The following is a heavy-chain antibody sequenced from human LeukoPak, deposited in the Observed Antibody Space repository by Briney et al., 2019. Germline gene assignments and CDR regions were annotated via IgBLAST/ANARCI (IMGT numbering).Heavy chain of an antibody. V-gene: IGHV1-8*01. J-gene: IGHJ6*03. Sequence: ASVKVSCKASGYTFTSYDINWVRQATGQGLEWMGWMNPNSGNTGYAQKFQGRVTMTRNTSISTAYMELSSLRSEDTAVYYCAAGGGYSGFYYMDVWGKGTTVTVSS. CDR2: MNPNSGNT. D-gene: IGHD6-25*01. CDR3: AAGGGYSGFYYMDV. CDR1: GYTFTSYD.